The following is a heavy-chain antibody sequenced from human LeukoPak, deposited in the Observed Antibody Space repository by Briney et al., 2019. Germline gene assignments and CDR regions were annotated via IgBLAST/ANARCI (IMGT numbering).Heavy chain of an antibody. Sequence: VSVKVSCKASGYTFTGYYMHWVRQAPGQGLEWMGWINPNSDGTNYAQKFQGRVTMTRDTSISTAYMELSRLRSDDTAVYYCAREGSSSWYYYFDYWGQGTLVTVSS. CDR3: AREGSSSWYYYFDY. CDR1: GYTFTGYY. D-gene: IGHD6-13*01. V-gene: IGHV1-2*02. J-gene: IGHJ4*02. CDR2: INPNSDGT.